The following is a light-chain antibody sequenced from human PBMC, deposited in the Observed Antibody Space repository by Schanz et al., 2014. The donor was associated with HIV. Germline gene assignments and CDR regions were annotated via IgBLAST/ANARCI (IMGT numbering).Light chain of an antibody. J-gene: IGKJ5*01. Sequence: EVVLTQSPVTLSLSPGERATLSCRASQSVGKYLAWYQQRPGQAPRLLIYGASSRATGIPDRFSGSGSGTVFTLTISRLEPEDFAVFYCQHYSTSPITFGQGTRLEIK. V-gene: IGKV3-20*01. CDR2: GAS. CDR1: QSVGKY. CDR3: QHYSTSPIT.